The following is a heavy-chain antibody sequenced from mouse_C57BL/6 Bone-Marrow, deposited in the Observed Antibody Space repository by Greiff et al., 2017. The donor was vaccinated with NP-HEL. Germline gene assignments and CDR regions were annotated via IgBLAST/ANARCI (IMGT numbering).Heavy chain of an antibody. J-gene: IGHJ3*01. Sequence: QVQLKQPGAELVMPGASVKLSCKASGYTFTSYWMHWVKQRPGQGLEWIGEIDPSDSYTNYNQKFKGKSTLTVDKSSSTAYMQLSSLTSEDSAVYYCARVGGSSPAWFAYWGQGTLVTVSA. V-gene: IGHV1-69*01. D-gene: IGHD1-1*01. CDR1: GYTFTSYW. CDR2: IDPSDSYT. CDR3: ARVGGSSPAWFAY.